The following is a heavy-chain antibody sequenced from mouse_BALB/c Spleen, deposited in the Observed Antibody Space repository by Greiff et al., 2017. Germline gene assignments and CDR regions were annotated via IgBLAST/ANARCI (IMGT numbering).Heavy chain of an antibody. CDR1: GFTFPDYY. CDR3: ARDRGWLLRMDY. CDR2: IRNKANGYTT. D-gene: IGHD2-3*01. Sequence: EVQLVESGGGLVQPGGSLRLSCATSGFTFPDYYMSWVRQPPGKALEWLGFIRNKANGYTTEYSASVKGRFTISRDNSQSILYLQMNTLRAEDSATYYCARDRGWLLRMDYWGQGTSVTVSS. J-gene: IGHJ4*01. V-gene: IGHV7-3*02.